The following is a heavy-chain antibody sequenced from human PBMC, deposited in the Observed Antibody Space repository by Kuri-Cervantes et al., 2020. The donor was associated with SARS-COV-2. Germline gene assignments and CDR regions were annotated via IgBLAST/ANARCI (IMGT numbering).Heavy chain of an antibody. CDR1: GFDFKIYA. CDR2: IYGSGERT. CDR3: AKDGYNWGDYFDY. J-gene: IGHJ4*02. D-gene: IGHD1-1*01. V-gene: IGHV3-23*01. Sequence: GESLKISCTASGFDFKIYAMSWVRQAPGKGLEWVSSIYGSGERTYYADSVKGRFTVSRDNLRNTLYLEMNSLRAEGTALYFCAKDGYNWGDYFDYWGQGTLVTVSS.